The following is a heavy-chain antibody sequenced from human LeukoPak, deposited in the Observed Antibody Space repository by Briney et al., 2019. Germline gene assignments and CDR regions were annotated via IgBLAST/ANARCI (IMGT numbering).Heavy chain of an antibody. D-gene: IGHD2-2*03. CDR2: ISSSSSYI. CDR1: GFTFSSYS. Sequence: PGGSLRLSCAASGFTFSSYSMNWVRQAPGKGLEWVSSISSSSSYIYYADSVKGRFTISRDNSKNTLYLQMNSLRAEDTAVYYCARDLDNAPTQGGGSFDPWGQGTLVTVSS. CDR3: ARDLDNAPTQGGGSFDP. J-gene: IGHJ5*02. V-gene: IGHV3-21*04.